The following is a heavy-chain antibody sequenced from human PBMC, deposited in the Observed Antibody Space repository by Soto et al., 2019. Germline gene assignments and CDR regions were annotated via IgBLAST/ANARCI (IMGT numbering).Heavy chain of an antibody. J-gene: IGHJ4*02. Sequence: GGSLRLSCAASGFTFSDYWMNWVRQAPGKGPEWVANIKFDGSEKQYVDSVKGRFSISRDNSRNSLFLQMNSLRAGDTAVYYCVKDGGYCSSTTCYSPRNHYFDSWGQGTLVTVSS. V-gene: IGHV3-7*03. CDR2: IKFDGSEK. D-gene: IGHD2-2*01. CDR1: GFTFSDYW. CDR3: VKDGGYCSSTTCYSPRNHYFDS.